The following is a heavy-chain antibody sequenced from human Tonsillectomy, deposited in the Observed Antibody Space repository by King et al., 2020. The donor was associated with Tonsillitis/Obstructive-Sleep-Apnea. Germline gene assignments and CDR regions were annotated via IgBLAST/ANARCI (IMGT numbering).Heavy chain of an antibody. V-gene: IGHV4-31*03. CDR2: IYYSGST. CDR1: CGSIISGGYY. D-gene: IGHD2-2*01. CDR3: ARGGYQLPPDY. J-gene: IGHJ4*02. Sequence: QLQESGPGLVKPSQTLSLTCTVSCGSIISGGYYWSWIRQHPGKGLELIGYIYYSGSTYYNPSLTSRVTISVDTSKNQFSLKLSPVTVADTAVYYCARGGYQLPPDYWGQGTLVTVSS.